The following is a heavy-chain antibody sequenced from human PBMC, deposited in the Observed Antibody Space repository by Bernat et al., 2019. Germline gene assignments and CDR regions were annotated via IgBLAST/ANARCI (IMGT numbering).Heavy chain of an antibody. CDR1: GFTFSNYG. CDR3: ARKTSRRGFYGMDV. Sequence: QAQLVESGGGVVQPGGSLRLSCAASGFTFSNYGFHWVRQAPGKGLEWVAVIWFDARNKYYADSVKGRFTISRENSNSTLYLQMNSLRAEDTAVYFCARKTSRRGFYGMDVWGQGTTVTVS. J-gene: IGHJ6*02. CDR2: IWFDARNK. V-gene: IGHV3-33*01.